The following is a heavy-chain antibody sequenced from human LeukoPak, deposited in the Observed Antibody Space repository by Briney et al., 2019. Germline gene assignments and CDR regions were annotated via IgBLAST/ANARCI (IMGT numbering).Heavy chain of an antibody. Sequence: GGSLRLSCAASGFSFSSYSLNWVRQAPGEGLEWLSYITSDSSSIFYADAVKGRFTISRDNARNSLFLQMNSLRAEDTAVYYCARNGRTTVTTDYWGQGTLVTVSS. J-gene: IGHJ4*02. D-gene: IGHD4-17*01. CDR2: ITSDSSSI. CDR3: ARNGRTTVTTDY. V-gene: IGHV3-48*01. CDR1: GFSFSSYS.